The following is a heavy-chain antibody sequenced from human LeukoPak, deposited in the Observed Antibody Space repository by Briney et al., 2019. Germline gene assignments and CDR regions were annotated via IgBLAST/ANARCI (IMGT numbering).Heavy chain of an antibody. Sequence: ASVKVSCKASGYTFTSYGISWVRQAPGQGLEWMGWISAYNGNTNYAQKLQGRVTMTTDTSTSTAYMELRSLRSDDTAVYYCARSGTKLLWFGELLDFDYWGQGTLVTVSS. V-gene: IGHV1-18*01. J-gene: IGHJ4*02. CDR3: ARSGTKLLWFGELLDFDY. D-gene: IGHD3-10*01. CDR2: ISAYNGNT. CDR1: GYTFTSYG.